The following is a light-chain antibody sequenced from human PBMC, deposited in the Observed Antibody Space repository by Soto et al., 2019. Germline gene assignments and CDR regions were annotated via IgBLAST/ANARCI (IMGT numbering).Light chain of an antibody. V-gene: IGLV1-40*01. J-gene: IGLJ2*01. Sequence: QSVLTQPPSVSGAPGQRVTISCTVSSSNIGAGYDVHWYQQFPGTAPKLLIYGNSNRPSGVPDRFSGSKSGTSASLAITGLQAEDEADYYCQSYDSSLSGVVFGGGTKLTVL. CDR2: GNS. CDR1: SSNIGAGYD. CDR3: QSYDSSLSGVV.